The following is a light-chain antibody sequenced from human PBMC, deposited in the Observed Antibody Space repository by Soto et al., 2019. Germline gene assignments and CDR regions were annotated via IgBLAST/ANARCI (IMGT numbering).Light chain of an antibody. V-gene: IGKV1-5*01. J-gene: IGKJ1*01. CDR1: QSISSW. CDR3: QQYNSYSGT. Sequence: DIQMTQSPSTLSASVGDRVTITCRASQSISSWLAWYQQKPGKAPKLLIYDASSLESGVPSRFSGSGSGTEFTLTISSLQPDDFATYSCQQYNSYSGTFGQGTKLDIK. CDR2: DAS.